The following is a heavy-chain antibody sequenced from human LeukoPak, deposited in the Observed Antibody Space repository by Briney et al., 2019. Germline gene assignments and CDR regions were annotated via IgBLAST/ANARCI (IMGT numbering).Heavy chain of an antibody. CDR3: AKGYCRGNSCYDDRGAFDY. CDR2: IYNSGST. D-gene: IGHD2-2*01. Sequence: PSETLSLTCTVSGDSFSYFYWSWIRQPPGKGLEWIGYIYNSGSTNYNPSLKSRVTISLDTSKNQFSLKLSSVTAADTAVYYCAKGYCRGNSCYDDRGAFDYWGQGTLVTVS. CDR1: GDSFSYFY. J-gene: IGHJ4*02. V-gene: IGHV4-59*08.